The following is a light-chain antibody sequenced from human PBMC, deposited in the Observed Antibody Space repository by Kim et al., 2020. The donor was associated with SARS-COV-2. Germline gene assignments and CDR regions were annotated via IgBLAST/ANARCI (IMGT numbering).Light chain of an antibody. CDR2: GAS. CDR3: QQYGASPWT. V-gene: IGKV3-20*01. CDR1: QSVSSSY. Sequence: SPGERAPLSCRASQSVSSSYLAWYQQRPGQAPRLLIYGASNRATGIPDRFSGSGSGTDFSLTISRLEPEDFAVYYCQQYGASPWTFGQGTKVDIK. J-gene: IGKJ1*01.